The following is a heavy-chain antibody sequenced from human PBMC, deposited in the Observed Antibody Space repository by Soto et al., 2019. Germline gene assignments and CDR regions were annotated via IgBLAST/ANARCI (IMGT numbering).Heavy chain of an antibody. CDR3: ASYREQLVLYGMDV. Sequence: QVQLVQSGAEVKKPGASVKVSCKASGYTFTSYVFSWVRQAPGQGLEWMGWISAYNGNTNYAQKFQGRVTMTTDTSTSTAYMELRSLRSDDTAVYYCASYREQLVLYGMDVWGQGTTVTVSS. D-gene: IGHD6-13*01. J-gene: IGHJ6*02. V-gene: IGHV1-18*01. CDR1: GYTFTSYV. CDR2: ISAYNGNT.